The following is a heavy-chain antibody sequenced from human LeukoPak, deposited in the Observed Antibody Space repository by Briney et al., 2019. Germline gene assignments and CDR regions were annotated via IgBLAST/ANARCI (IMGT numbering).Heavy chain of an antibody. D-gene: IGHD6-19*01. Sequence: SQTLSLTCAISGDSVSTNSAARNWIRQSPSRGLEWLGRAYYRSKWYYDYALSVKSRITINPDTSKNQFSLHLNSVTPEDTAVYYCAREYSSAYDYWGQGTLVTVSS. CDR2: AYYRSKWYY. CDR3: AREYSSAYDY. J-gene: IGHJ4*02. CDR1: GDSVSTNSAA. V-gene: IGHV6-1*01.